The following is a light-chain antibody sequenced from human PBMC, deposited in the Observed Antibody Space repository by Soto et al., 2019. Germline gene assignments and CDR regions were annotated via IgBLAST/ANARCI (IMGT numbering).Light chain of an antibody. V-gene: IGKV1-39*01. J-gene: IGKJ1*01. CDR1: QTVNSY. CDR2: AAS. Sequence: DIQMTQSPSSLSASVTDRVTITCRASQTVNSYLNWYQQKPGKAPKLLIYAASSLQSGVPSRFSGSGSGTDFTLTISSLQPEDFATYYCQQSYSTPQTCGQGTKVDIK. CDR3: QQSYSTPQT.